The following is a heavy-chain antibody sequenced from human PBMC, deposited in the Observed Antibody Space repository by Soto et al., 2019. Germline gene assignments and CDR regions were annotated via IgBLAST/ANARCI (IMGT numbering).Heavy chain of an antibody. Sequence: SETLSLTCAVSGYSISSGYYWGWIRQPPGKGLEWIGSIYHSVSTYYNPSLKSRVTISVDTSKNQFSLKLSSVTAADTAVYYCARGDYGGPLGWDYWGQGTLVTVSS. CDR2: IYHSVST. J-gene: IGHJ4*02. CDR1: GYSISSGYY. V-gene: IGHV4-38-2*01. D-gene: IGHD4-17*01. CDR3: ARGDYGGPLGWDY.